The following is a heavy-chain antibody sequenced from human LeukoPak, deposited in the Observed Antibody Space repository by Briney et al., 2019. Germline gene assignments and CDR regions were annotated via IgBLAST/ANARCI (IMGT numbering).Heavy chain of an antibody. V-gene: IGHV3-21*04. CDR1: GFTFSSYT. D-gene: IGHD4-23*01. CDR3: AKKGPTVGDYFDY. CDR2: ITSSTSYI. Sequence: PGGSLRLSCAASGFTFSSYTMNWVRQAPGKGPERVSSITSSTSYIYYANSVKGRFTISRDNSKNTLYLQMNSLRAEDTAVYYCAKKGPTVGDYFDYRGQGTLVTVSS. J-gene: IGHJ4*02.